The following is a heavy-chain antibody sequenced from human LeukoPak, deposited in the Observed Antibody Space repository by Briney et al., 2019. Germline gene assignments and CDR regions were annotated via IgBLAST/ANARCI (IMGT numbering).Heavy chain of an antibody. CDR2: ISGSGGST. Sequence: GGSLRLSCAASGFTFSSYAMSWVHQAPGKGLEWVSAISGSGGSTYYADSVKGRFTISRDNSKNTLYLQMNSLRAEDTAVYYCAKGSYYDSSGSYLDYWGQGTLVTVSS. CDR1: GFTFSSYA. CDR3: AKGSYYDSSGSYLDY. D-gene: IGHD3-22*01. V-gene: IGHV3-23*01. J-gene: IGHJ4*02.